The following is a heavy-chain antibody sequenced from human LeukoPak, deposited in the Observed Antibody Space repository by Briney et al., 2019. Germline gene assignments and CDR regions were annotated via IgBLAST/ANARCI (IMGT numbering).Heavy chain of an antibody. CDR1: GGSFSGYY. J-gene: IGHJ4*02. CDR3: ARDQKPED. Sequence: PSETLSLTCAVYGGSFSGYYWSWIRQPPGKGLEWIGEINHSGSTNYNPSLKSRVTISVDTSKNQFSLKLSSVTAADTAVYYCARDQKPEDWGQGTLVTVSS. V-gene: IGHV4-34*01. CDR2: INHSGST.